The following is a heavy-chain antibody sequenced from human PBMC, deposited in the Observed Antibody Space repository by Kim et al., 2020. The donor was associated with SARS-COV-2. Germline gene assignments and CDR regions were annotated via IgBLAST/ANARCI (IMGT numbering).Heavy chain of an antibody. CDR3: ATIYSDYEDY. CDR1: GFTFRNFW. J-gene: IGHJ4*02. Sequence: GGSLRLSCAASGFTFRNFWMSWVRQAPGKGLEWVASIKHDGSQKNYVDSVKGRFTISRDIAKNSLYLQMDSLRAEDMAMYYCATIYSDYEDYWGQSALVTVSS. CDR2: IKHDGSQK. D-gene: IGHD4-17*01. V-gene: IGHV3-7*01.